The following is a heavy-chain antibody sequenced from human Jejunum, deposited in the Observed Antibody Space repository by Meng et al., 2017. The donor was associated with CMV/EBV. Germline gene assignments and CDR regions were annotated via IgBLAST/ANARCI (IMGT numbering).Heavy chain of an antibody. CDR3: VRQRWSGYSYYFDY. CDR1: GFTFSSYG. J-gene: IGHJ4*02. Sequence: GFTFSSYGMHWVRQAPGKGLEWLAFMRYEGSNQYHADSVRGRFTISRDNARNTLYLHLDSLRVEDTAVYYCVRQRWSGYSYYFDYWGQGTRVTVSS. CDR2: MRYEGSNQ. D-gene: IGHD3-3*01. V-gene: IGHV3-30*02.